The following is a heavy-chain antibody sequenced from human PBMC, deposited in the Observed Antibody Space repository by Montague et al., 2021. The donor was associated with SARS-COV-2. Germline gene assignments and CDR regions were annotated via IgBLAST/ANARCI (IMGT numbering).Heavy chain of an antibody. Sequence: SLRLSCAASGFIFSGYDMTWIRQTPGKGLEWISYITGDRSRTYYADSVKGRFTISRDNAKNSLFLQMNSLRVEDTAVYYCARGICQFDPWGQGTLVTVSS. CDR2: ITGDRSRT. J-gene: IGHJ5*02. V-gene: IGHV3-11*05. CDR3: ARGICQFDP. CDR1: GFIFSGYD.